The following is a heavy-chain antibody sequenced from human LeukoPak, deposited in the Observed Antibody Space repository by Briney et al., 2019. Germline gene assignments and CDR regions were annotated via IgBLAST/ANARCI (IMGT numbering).Heavy chain of an antibody. CDR3: ARHCPYSSSWSHFVY. CDR1: GGSISNYY. D-gene: IGHD6-13*01. V-gene: IGHV4-59*08. J-gene: IGHJ4*02. Sequence: KTSETLSLTCTVSGGSISNYYWSWIRQPPGKGLEWIGYIYYSGSTNYSPSLKSRVTISVDTSKNQFSLKLSSVTAADTAVYYCARHCPYSSSWSHFVYWAKGTGLPVSS. CDR2: IYYSGST.